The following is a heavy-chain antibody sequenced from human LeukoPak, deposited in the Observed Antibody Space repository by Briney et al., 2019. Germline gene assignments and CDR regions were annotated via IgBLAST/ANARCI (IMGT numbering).Heavy chain of an antibody. J-gene: IGHJ4*02. V-gene: IGHV4-59*01. D-gene: IGHD5-24*01. CDR3: ARSRDGYNLDY. Sequence: PSETLSLTCTVSGGSIGSYYWTWIRQPPGKGLEWIGYSYNSGSTNYNPSLKSRVTISVDTSKYQFSLKLSSVTAADTAVYYCARSRDGYNLDYWGQGTLVTVSS. CDR2: SYNSGST. CDR1: GGSIGSYY.